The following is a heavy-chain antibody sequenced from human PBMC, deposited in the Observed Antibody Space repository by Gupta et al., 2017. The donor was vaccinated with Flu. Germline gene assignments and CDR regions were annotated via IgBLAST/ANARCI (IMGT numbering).Heavy chain of an antibody. CDR1: GYY. V-gene: IGHV4-4*07. CDR3: ARVYGSGGNCYYFDH. J-gene: IGHJ4*02. CDR2: IYTSGST. D-gene: IGHD2-15*01. Sequence: GYYWSWIRQPAEKGLEWIGRIYTSGSTKYNPARRSRVTFSVDTAKNKVSLKLSSVTAAETAVYYCARVYGSGGNCYYFDHWGQGTLVTVSS.